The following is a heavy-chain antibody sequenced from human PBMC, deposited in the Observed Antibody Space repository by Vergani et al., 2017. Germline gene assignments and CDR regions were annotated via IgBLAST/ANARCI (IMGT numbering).Heavy chain of an antibody. V-gene: IGHV3-33*08. D-gene: IGHD6-6*01. Sequence: QVQLVESGGGVVQPGRSLRLSCAASGFTFNSYGMHWVRQAPGKGLEWVAVIWYDGSNKYYADSVKGRFTISRDNSKNTLYLQMNSLRAEDTAVYYCARERLIAAQGYYMDVWGKGP. CDR3: ARERLIAAQGYYMDV. J-gene: IGHJ6*03. CDR1: GFTFNSYG. CDR2: IWYDGSNK.